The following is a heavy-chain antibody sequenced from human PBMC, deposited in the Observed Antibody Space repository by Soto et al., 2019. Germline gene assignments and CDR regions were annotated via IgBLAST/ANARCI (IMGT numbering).Heavy chain of an antibody. V-gene: IGHV3-74*01. CDR1: GFTFRTAW. J-gene: IGHJ5*01. CDR3: ATVVIPGTRHTDFDS. D-gene: IGHD2-21*01. Sequence: SLRLSCVASGFTFRTAWMHWVRQAPGKGLVWVARMNSDGSTISYADSVKGRFTISRDNAKNTLFLQMNSLRVEDTAVYYCATVVIPGTRHTDFDSRGQGVSVTVSS. CDR2: MNSDGSTI.